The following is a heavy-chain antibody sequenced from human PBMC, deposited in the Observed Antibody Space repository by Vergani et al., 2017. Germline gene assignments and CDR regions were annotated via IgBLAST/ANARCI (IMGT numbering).Heavy chain of an antibody. CDR1: GGSISSSSYY. J-gene: IGHJ4*02. V-gene: IGHV4-39*01. D-gene: IGHD6-19*01. CDR3: ARHTHQRYSSGWYQDY. CDR2: IYHSGST. Sequence: QLQLQESGPGLVKPSETLSLTCTVSGGSISSSSYYWGWIRQPPGKGLEWIGSIYHSGSTYYNPSLKSRVTISVDTSKNQFSLKLSSVTAADTAVYYCARHTHQRYSSGWYQDYWGQGTLVTVSS.